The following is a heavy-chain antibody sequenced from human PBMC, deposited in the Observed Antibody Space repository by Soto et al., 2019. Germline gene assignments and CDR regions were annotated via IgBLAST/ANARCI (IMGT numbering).Heavy chain of an antibody. J-gene: IGHJ6*02. Sequence: GESLKISCKGSGYSFTNYWIGWVRQMPGKGLEWMGIIYPGDSETKYSPSFQGRVTISADKSIGTAYLQWNSLKASDTAMYYCGRRCSGGNCYSSHYFYGMDVWGQGTTVTVSS. D-gene: IGHD2-15*01. CDR2: IYPGDSET. V-gene: IGHV5-51*01. CDR1: GYSFTNYW. CDR3: GRRCSGGNCYSSHYFYGMDV.